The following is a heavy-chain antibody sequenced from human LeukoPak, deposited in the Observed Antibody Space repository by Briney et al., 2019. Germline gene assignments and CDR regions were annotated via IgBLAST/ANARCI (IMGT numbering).Heavy chain of an antibody. Sequence: PGGSLRLSCAASGFTFSSYAMSWVRQAPGKGLEWVSGISGSGDNTYYADSVKGRFTISRDNSKNTLYLQMNSLRVEDTAIYYCAKDPSPYCGGDCYFDCWGQGTLVTVSS. CDR1: GFTFSSYA. D-gene: IGHD2-21*02. V-gene: IGHV3-23*01. CDR2: ISGSGDNT. J-gene: IGHJ4*02. CDR3: AKDPSPYCGGDCYFDC.